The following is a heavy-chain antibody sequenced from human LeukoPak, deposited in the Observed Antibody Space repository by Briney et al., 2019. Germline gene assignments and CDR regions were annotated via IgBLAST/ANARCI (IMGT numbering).Heavy chain of an antibody. CDR2: IYSGGST. CDR1: GFTVSSNY. D-gene: IGHD1-26*01. J-gene: IGHJ6*02. V-gene: IGHV3-66*02. Sequence: GGSLRLSCAASGFTVSSNYMSWVRQAPGKGLEWVSVIYSGGSTYYADSVKGRFTISRDNSKNTLYLQMNSLRAEDTAVYYRARPGGYYYYGMDVWGQGTTVTVSS. CDR3: ARPGGYYYYGMDV.